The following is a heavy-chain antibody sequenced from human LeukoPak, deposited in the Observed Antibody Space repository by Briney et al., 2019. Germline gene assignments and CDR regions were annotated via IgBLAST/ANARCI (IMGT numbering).Heavy chain of an antibody. J-gene: IGHJ4*02. Sequence: ASVKVSCKASGYAFTNYAIHWVRQAPGQRLEWMGWISAGNGNTKYSQKFQGRVTITRDTSASTVYMDLCSLRSEDTAVYYCARDHDYDYLWGSYRYDLGFDYWGQGTLVTVSS. CDR1: GYAFTNYA. CDR3: ARDHDYDYLWGSYRYDLGFDY. V-gene: IGHV1-3*01. CDR2: ISAGNGNT. D-gene: IGHD3-16*02.